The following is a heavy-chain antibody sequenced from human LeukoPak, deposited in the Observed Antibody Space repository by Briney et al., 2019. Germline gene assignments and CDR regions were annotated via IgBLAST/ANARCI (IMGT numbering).Heavy chain of an antibody. J-gene: IGHJ4*02. CDR3: ARHTSDWYKEGAN. CDR2: IKQDGSEK. Sequence: GGSLRLSCAASGFAFSYYWMIWVRQAPGKGLEWVANIKQDGSEKSYVDSVKGRFTISRDNAKNTLYLQMTTLRAEDTAVYFCARHTSDWYKEGANWGQGTPVTVSS. V-gene: IGHV3-7*01. D-gene: IGHD6-19*01. CDR1: GFAFSYYW.